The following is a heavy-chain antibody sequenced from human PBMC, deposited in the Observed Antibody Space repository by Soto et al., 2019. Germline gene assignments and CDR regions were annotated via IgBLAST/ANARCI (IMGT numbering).Heavy chain of an antibody. CDR3: AKMEGMDPWAYSFDY. CDR1: GFTFSDFA. J-gene: IGHJ4*02. V-gene: IGHV3-23*01. Sequence: EVQVLESGGGLVQPGGSLRLSCAATGFTFSDFAMSWVRQAPGKGLEWVSRIYGGGNGPHYADSVMGRLTISWDNSKNTLYLQMNSLRAEDTAVYYCAKMEGMDPWAYSFDYWGQGTLVTVSS. D-gene: IGHD2-2*03. CDR2: IYGGGNGP.